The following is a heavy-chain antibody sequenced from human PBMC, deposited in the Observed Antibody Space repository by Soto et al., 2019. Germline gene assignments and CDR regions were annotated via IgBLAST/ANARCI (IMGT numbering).Heavy chain of an antibody. CDR3: AREGPPILD. Sequence: GASVKVSCKASGGTFSSYTISWVRQAPGQGLEWMGWISAYDGNTKYAQKLQGRVTMTTDTSASTAYMELRSLRSDDTAVYYCAREGPPILDWGQGTLVTVSS. CDR1: GGTFSSYT. V-gene: IGHV1-18*01. J-gene: IGHJ4*02. CDR2: ISAYDGNT.